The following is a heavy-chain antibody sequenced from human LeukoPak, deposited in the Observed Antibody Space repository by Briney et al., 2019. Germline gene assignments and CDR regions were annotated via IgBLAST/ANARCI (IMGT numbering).Heavy chain of an antibody. D-gene: IGHD6-6*01. CDR2: ISYDGSNK. V-gene: IGHV3-30*18. CDR3: ANARDAFDI. Sequence: TGGSLRLSCAASGFTFSSYGMHWVRQAPGKGLEWVAVISYDGSNKYYADSAKGRFTISRDNSKNTLYLQMNSLRAEDTAVYYCANARDAFDIWGQGTMVTVSS. CDR1: GFTFSSYG. J-gene: IGHJ3*02.